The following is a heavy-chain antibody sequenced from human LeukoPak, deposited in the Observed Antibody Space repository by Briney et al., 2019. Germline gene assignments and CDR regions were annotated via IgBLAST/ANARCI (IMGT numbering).Heavy chain of an antibody. J-gene: IGHJ4*02. Sequence: ASVKVSCKASGYTFTGYYMHWVRQAPGQGLEWMGWINPNSGVTNYAQKFQGRVTMTRDTSISTAYMELSRLRSDDTAVYYCARAEQWLVPDYWGQGTLVTVSS. CDR3: ARAEQWLVPDY. CDR1: GYTFTGYY. CDR2: INPNSGVT. D-gene: IGHD6-19*01. V-gene: IGHV1-2*02.